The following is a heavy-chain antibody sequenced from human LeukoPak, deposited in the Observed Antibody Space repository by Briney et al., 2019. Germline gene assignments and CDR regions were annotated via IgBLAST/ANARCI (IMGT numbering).Heavy chain of an antibody. CDR1: GGTFSSYA. CDR2: IIPIFGTA. V-gene: IGHV1-69*05. Sequence: SVKVSCKASGGTFSSYAISWVRQAPGQGLEWMGGIIPIFGTANYAQKLQGRVTMTTDTSTSTGYMELRSLRSDDTAVYYCARVDRVGASRGCDYWGQGTLVTVSS. J-gene: IGHJ4*02. CDR3: ARVDRVGASRGCDY. D-gene: IGHD1-26*01.